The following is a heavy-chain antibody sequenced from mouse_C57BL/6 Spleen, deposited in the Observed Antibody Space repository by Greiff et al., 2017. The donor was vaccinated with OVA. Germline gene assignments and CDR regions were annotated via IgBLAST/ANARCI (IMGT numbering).Heavy chain of an antibody. J-gene: IGHJ3*01. CDR2: IYPRSGNT. D-gene: IGHD2-4*01. Sequence: VKLVESGAELARPGASVKLSCKASGYTFTSYGISWVKQRTGQGLEWIGEIYPRSGNTYYNEKFKGKATLTADKSSSTAYMELRSLTSEDSAVYYCARNYDYDDWFAYWGQGTLVTVSA. CDR3: ARNYDYDDWFAY. V-gene: IGHV1-81*01. CDR1: GYTFTSYG.